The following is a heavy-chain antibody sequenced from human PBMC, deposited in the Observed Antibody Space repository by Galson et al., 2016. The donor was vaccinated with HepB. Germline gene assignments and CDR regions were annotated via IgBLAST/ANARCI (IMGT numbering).Heavy chain of an antibody. CDR3: SPLPTGQQPYYFNY. J-gene: IGHJ4*02. CDR1: GFTFSSYA. D-gene: IGHD6-13*01. Sequence: SLRLSCAASGFTFSSYAMSWVRQAPGKGLEWVSTISGSGYNTYYADSVKGRFTISRDNSKNTLYLQMNSLRIEDTAVYYCSPLPTGQQPYYFNYWGQGTLVTVAS. V-gene: IGHV3-23*01. CDR2: ISGSGYNT.